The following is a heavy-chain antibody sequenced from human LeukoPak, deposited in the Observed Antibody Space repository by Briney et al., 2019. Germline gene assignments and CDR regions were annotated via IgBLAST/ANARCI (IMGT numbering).Heavy chain of an antibody. CDR2: TYYRSKWYD. J-gene: IGHJ5*02. Sequence: SQTLSLTCAISGDSVSSNNAGWHWIRQSPSRGLEWLGRTYYRSKWYDDYAVSVRGRITINPDTSKNQLSLQLNSVTPEDTAVYYCARSMRWFDPWGQGTLVTVSS. CDR1: GDSVSSNNAG. CDR3: ARSMRWFDP. V-gene: IGHV6-1*01.